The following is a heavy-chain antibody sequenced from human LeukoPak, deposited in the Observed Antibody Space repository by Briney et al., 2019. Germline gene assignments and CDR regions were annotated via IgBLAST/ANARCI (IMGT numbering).Heavy chain of an antibody. J-gene: IGHJ4*02. CDR2: ISGSGGST. D-gene: IGHD6-19*01. CDR3: AKDRSSSGWTGYYFDY. V-gene: IGHV3-23*01. CDR1: GFTFSSYA. Sequence: PGGSLRLSCAASGFTFSSYAMSWVRQAPGKGLEWVSAISGSGGSTYYADSVKGRFTISRDNSKNTLYLQMNSLRAEDTAVYYCAKDRSSSGWTGYYFDYWGQGTLVTVSS.